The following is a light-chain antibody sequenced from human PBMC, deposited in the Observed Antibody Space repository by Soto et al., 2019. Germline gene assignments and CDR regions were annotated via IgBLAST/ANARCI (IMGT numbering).Light chain of an antibody. CDR3: QQSYSTPIT. J-gene: IGKJ5*01. Sequence: DIQMTQSPSSLSASVGDRVTITCRASQSIASYLNWYQQKPGKAPKFLIYAASSLQSGVPSRFSGSGSGTDFTLTISSLQPEDFATYFCQQSYSTPITFGQGTRLEIK. V-gene: IGKV1-39*01. CDR2: AAS. CDR1: QSIASY.